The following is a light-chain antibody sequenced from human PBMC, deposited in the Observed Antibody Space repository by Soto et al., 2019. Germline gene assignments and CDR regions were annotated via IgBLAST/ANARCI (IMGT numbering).Light chain of an antibody. CDR3: SSYTSSNTEV. J-gene: IGLJ1*01. Sequence: QAALAQPASVSGSPGQSITTSCTGTSSDVGAYNYVSWYQHHPGKAPKLIIYDVTDRPSGVSNRFSVSKSGNTASLTISGLQAEDEADYYCSSYTSSNTEVFGTGTKVTVL. CDR2: DVT. V-gene: IGLV2-14*03. CDR1: SSDVGAYNY.